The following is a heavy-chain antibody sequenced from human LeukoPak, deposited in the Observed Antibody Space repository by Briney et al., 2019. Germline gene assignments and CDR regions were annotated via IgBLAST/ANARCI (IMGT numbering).Heavy chain of an antibody. Sequence: SQTLSLTCAISGDSVSDNNATWNWIRQSPSRGLEWLGRTYYRSKWYNDYAVSVKSRITINPDTSKNQFSLQLISVTPEDTAVYYCTVSGSGSYNWFDPWGQGTLVTVSS. D-gene: IGHD3-10*01. J-gene: IGHJ5*02. V-gene: IGHV6-1*01. CDR2: TYYRSKWYN. CDR3: TVSGSGSYNWFDP. CDR1: GDSVSDNNAT.